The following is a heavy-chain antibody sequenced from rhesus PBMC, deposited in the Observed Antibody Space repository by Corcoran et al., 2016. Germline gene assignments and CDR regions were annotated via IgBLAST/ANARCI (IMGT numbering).Heavy chain of an antibody. V-gene: IGHV3-54*02. Sequence: EVQLVESGGGLGQPGGSLSLSCAASGFTFSSYGMHWVRQAPGKGLDGVAVISYDGSKKDYADSVKDRFTISREHSKDMIYLQMNNLKLEDTAVYCCARAYYYDSGYYPRGLYWGQGVLVTVSS. CDR3: ARAYYYDSGYYPRGLY. CDR2: ISYDGSKK. J-gene: IGHJ4*01. D-gene: IGHD3-28*01. CDR1: GFTFSSYG.